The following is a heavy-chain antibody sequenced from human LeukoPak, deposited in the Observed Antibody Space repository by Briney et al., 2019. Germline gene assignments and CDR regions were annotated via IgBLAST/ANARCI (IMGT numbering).Heavy chain of an antibody. J-gene: IGHJ5*02. CDR3: ARKNIPKEWWFDP. V-gene: IGHV1-18*01. CDR1: GCTFTSYG. CDR2: ISAYNGNT. D-gene: IGHD3-3*01. Sequence: GASVKVSCKASGCTFTSYGISWVRQAPGQGLEWMGWISAYNGNTNYAQKLQGRVTMTTDTSTSTAYMELRSLRSDDTAVYYYARKNIPKEWWFDPWGQGTLVTVSS.